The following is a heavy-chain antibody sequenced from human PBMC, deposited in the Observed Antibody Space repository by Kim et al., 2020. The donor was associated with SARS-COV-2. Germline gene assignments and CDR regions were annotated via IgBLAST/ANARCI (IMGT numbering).Heavy chain of an antibody. CDR3: ARAKVGATEGYYGMDV. V-gene: IGHV1-46*01. J-gene: IGHJ6*02. CDR2: INPSGGST. Sequence: ASVKVSCKASGYTFTSYYMHWVRQAPGQGLEWMGIINPSGGSTSYAQKFQGRVTMTRDTSTSTVYMELSSLRSEDTAVYYCARAKVGATEGYYGMDVWGQGTTVTVSS. CDR1: GYTFTSYY. D-gene: IGHD1-26*01.